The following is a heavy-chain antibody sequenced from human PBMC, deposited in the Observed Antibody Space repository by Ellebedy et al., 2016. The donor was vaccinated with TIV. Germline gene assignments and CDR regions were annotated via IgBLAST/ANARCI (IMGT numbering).Heavy chain of an antibody. CDR1: GFSLSTSGVA. CDR3: AHGKVPDIAFPY. J-gene: IGHJ4*02. CDR2: IYWDDDK. Sequence: SGPTLVKPPRTLTLTCNFSGFSLSTSGVAVGWIRQPPGEALEWLALIYWDDDKRYSPSLKSRLTITKDTPKNQVVLTMTNMDPVDTATYYCAHGKVPDIAFPYWGQGTLVTVSS. D-gene: IGHD2-15*01. V-gene: IGHV2-5*02.